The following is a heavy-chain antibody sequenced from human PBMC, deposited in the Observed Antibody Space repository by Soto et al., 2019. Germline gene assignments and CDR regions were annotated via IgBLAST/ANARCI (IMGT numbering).Heavy chain of an antibody. D-gene: IGHD3-3*01. J-gene: IGHJ4*02. CDR1: GFTFSDYY. CDR3: ARDSYYDFWSGYYPNFDY. V-gene: IGHV3-11*06. Sequence: GGSLRLSXAASGFTFSDYYMSWIRQAPGKGLEWVSYISSSSSYTNYADSVKGRFTISRDNAKNSLYLQMNSLRAEDTAVYYCARDSYYDFWSGYYPNFDYWGQGTLVTVSS. CDR2: ISSSSSYT.